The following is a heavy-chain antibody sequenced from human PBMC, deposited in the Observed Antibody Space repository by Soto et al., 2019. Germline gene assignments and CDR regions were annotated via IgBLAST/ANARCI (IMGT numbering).Heavy chain of an antibody. CDR1: GYTFTGYY. D-gene: IGHD6-19*01. J-gene: IGHJ4*02. CDR3: ARIARRGSGWPYYFDY. CDR2: INPNSGGT. Sequence: ASVKVSCKASGYTFTGYYMHWVRQAPGQGLEWMGWINPNSGGTNYAQKFQGWVTMTRDTSISTAYMELSRLRSDDTAVYYCARIARRGSGWPYYFDYWGQGTLVTVSS. V-gene: IGHV1-2*04.